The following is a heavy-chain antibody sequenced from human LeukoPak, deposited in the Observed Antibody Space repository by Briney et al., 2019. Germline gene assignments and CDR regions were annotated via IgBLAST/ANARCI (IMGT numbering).Heavy chain of an antibody. Sequence: ASVKVSCKASGYSFTSYGISWVRQAPGQGLEWMGWISAYNGNTNYAQKLQGRVTMTTDTSTSTAYMELRSLRSDDTAVYYCASGIAVAGTYDYWGQGTLVTVSS. CDR1: GYSFTSYG. D-gene: IGHD6-19*01. CDR3: ASGIAVAGTYDY. J-gene: IGHJ4*02. CDR2: ISAYNGNT. V-gene: IGHV1-18*01.